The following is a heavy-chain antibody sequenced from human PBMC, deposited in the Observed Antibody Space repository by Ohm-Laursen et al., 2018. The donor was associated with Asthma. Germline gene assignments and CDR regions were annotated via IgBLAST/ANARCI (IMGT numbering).Heavy chain of an antibody. CDR3: ARGVLLWFGDTNDPPGGYYYYGMDV. J-gene: IGHJ6*02. Sequence: GASVKVSCKASGGTFSSYAISWVRQAPGQGLEWMGGIIPIFGTANYAQKFQGRVTITADESTSTAYMELSSLRSEDKAVYYCARGVLLWFGDTNDPPGGYYYYGMDVWGQGTTVTVSS. V-gene: IGHV1-69*13. CDR2: IIPIFGTA. D-gene: IGHD3-10*01. CDR1: GGTFSSYA.